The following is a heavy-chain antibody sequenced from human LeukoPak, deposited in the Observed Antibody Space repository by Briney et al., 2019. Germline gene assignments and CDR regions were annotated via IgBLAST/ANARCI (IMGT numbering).Heavy chain of an antibody. CDR3: ARTCSSTSCYTYYYYYGMDV. Sequence: GASVKVSCKASGDTFTSYDINWVRQATGQGLEWMGWMNPNSGNTGYAQKFQGRVTMTRNTSISTAYMELSSLRSEDTAVYYCARTCSSTSCYTYYYYYGMDVWGQGTTVTVSS. CDR1: GDTFTSYD. CDR2: MNPNSGNT. J-gene: IGHJ6*02. V-gene: IGHV1-8*01. D-gene: IGHD2-2*02.